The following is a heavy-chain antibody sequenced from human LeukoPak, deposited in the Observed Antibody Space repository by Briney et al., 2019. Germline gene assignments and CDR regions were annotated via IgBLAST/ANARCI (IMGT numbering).Heavy chain of an antibody. CDR1: EFTFIRYT. CDR2: ISCSGDAT. Sequence: PGGSLRLSCAASEFTFIRYTMNWVRQAPGKVLEWVSSISCSGDATFYAYSVKGRFTISRDNSKNTLYLQMNRLSREDTAVYYCARRGGRSGWGDFDIWGQGTMVTVSS. V-gene: IGHV3-23*01. J-gene: IGHJ3*02. D-gene: IGHD6-19*01. CDR3: ARRGGRSGWGDFDI.